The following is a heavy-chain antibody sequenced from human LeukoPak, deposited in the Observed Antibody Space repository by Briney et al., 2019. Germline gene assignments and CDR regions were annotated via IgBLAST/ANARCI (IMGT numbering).Heavy chain of an antibody. Sequence: ASVKVSCKASGYTFTGYYMHWVRQAPGQGLEWMGWINPNSGRTNYAQKFQGRVTMTRDTSISTAYMELSRLRSDGTAVYYCARGPFYYDSSGYYYGDYWGQGTLVTVSS. CDR3: ARGPFYYDSSGYYYGDY. V-gene: IGHV1-2*02. CDR2: INPNSGRT. J-gene: IGHJ4*02. D-gene: IGHD3-22*01. CDR1: GYTFTGYY.